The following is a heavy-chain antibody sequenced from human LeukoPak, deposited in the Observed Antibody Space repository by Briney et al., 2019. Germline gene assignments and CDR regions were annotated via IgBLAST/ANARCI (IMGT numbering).Heavy chain of an antibody. CDR2: INPNSGDT. J-gene: IGHJ3*02. CDR3: ARGSGSYSSAFDI. CDR1: GYTFTGYY. V-gene: IGHV1-2*02. D-gene: IGHD1-26*01. Sequence: ASVKVSCKTSGYTFTGYYMYWVRQAPGQGLEWMGWINPNSGDTNYAQKFQGRVTMTRDTSISTAYMELSRLRSDDTAVYYCARGSGSYSSAFDIWGQGTMVTVSS.